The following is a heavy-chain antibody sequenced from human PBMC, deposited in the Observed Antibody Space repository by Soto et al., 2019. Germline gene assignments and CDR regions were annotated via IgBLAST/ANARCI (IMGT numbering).Heavy chain of an antibody. V-gene: IGHV3-30*18. J-gene: IGHJ4*02. CDR3: AKVDTAMVYHFDY. Sequence: QVQLVESGGGVVQPGRSLRLSCAASGFTFSSYGMHWVRQAPGKGLEWVAVISYDGSNKYYADSVKGRFTISRDNSKNTLYLQMTSLRAEDTAVYYCAKVDTAMVYHFDYWGQGTLVTVSS. CDR2: ISYDGSNK. CDR1: GFTFSSYG. D-gene: IGHD5-18*01.